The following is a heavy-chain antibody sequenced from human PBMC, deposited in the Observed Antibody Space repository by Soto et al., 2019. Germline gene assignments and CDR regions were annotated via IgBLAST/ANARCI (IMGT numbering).Heavy chain of an antibody. V-gene: IGHV3-30-3*01. D-gene: IGHD5-18*01. Sequence: GGSLRLSCAASGFAFNTYSMHWVRQAPGRGLEWVAVISYDGSNKFYADSVKGRFTISRDNAKNTLCLQMNSLRAEDTAVYYCARGSEYSYGYHYYGMDVWGQGTTVTVSS. CDR1: GFAFNTYS. CDR2: ISYDGSNK. J-gene: IGHJ6*02. CDR3: ARGSEYSYGYHYYGMDV.